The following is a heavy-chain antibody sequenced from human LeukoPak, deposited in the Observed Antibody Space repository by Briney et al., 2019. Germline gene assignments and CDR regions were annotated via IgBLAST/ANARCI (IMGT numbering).Heavy chain of an antibody. D-gene: IGHD5-24*01. J-gene: IGHJ4*02. Sequence: GGTLRLSCAASGFTFSSHSMSWVWQAPGKGLDWVAHINKDGSVKYYVDSVKGRLTTSRENAKKSLYLQKKSLRAEDTAVYYCARWRWQQSEFDHWGQGTLVTVSS. CDR1: GFTFSSHS. CDR3: ARWRWQQSEFDH. CDR2: INKDGSVK. V-gene: IGHV3-7*01.